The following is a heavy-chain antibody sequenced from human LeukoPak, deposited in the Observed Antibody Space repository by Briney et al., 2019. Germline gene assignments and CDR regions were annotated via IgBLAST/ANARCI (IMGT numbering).Heavy chain of an antibody. CDR1: GGSISSSSYY. D-gene: IGHD6-13*01. CDR2: IYYSGST. J-gene: IGHJ4*02. CDR3: ARAIRLFGDPWMYSSSWYGAYFDY. Sequence: SETLSLTCTVSGGSISSSSYYWGWIRQPPGKGLEWIGSIYYSGSTYYNPSLKSRVTISVDTSKNQFSLKLSSVTAADTTVYYCARAIRLFGDPWMYSSSWYGAYFDYWGQGTLVTVSS. V-gene: IGHV4-39*07.